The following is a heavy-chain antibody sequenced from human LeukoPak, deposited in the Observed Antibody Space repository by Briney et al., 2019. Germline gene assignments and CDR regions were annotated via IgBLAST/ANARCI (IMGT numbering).Heavy chain of an antibody. J-gene: IGHJ4*02. CDR3: AKERGSSGWYRGPFDY. D-gene: IGHD6-19*01. Sequence: QPGGSLRLSCAASGFTFDDYAMHWVRQAPGKGLEWVSGISWNSGSIGYADSVKGRFTISRGNAKNSLYLQMNSLRAEDTALYYCAKERGSSGWYRGPFDYWGQGTLVTVSS. V-gene: IGHV3-9*01. CDR1: GFTFDDYA. CDR2: ISWNSGSI.